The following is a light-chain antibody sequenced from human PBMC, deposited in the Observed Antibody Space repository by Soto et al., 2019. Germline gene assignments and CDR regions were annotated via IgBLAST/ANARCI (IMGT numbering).Light chain of an antibody. V-gene: IGLV1-44*01. CDR1: NSNIGSNT. J-gene: IGLJ1*01. CDR3: AAWDDSLNAL. CDR2: DNN. Sequence: QAVLTQPPSASGTPGQRVTITCSGSNSNIGSNTVNWYQQLPGTAPKLLVYDNNKRPSGVPGRFSDSKSGTSASLAISGLQSEDEADYYCAAWDDSLNALFGTGTKVTVL.